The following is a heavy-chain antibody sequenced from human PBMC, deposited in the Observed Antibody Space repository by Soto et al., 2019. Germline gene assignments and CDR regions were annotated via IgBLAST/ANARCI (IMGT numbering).Heavy chain of an antibody. CDR2: ISGSGNRT. D-gene: IGHD3-16*01. CDR3: AKGLRLHFDY. V-gene: IGHV3-23*01. Sequence: EVQLLESGGSLVQPGGSLRLSCAASGFTFSTYAMSWVRQAPGKGLEWVSSISGSGNRTYHADSVKGRFTISRDNSKDTLYLQINSLRAEDTAVYYCAKGLRLHFDYWGQGSLATVSS. J-gene: IGHJ4*02. CDR1: GFTFSTYA.